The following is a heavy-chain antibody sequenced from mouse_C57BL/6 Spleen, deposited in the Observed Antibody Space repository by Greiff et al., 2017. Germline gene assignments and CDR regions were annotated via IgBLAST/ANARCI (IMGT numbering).Heavy chain of an antibody. J-gene: IGHJ4*01. CDR1: GFTFSDYG. V-gene: IGHV5-17*01. D-gene: IGHD2-1*01. CDR3: AKGNYEGAMDY. Sequence: EVQVVESGGGLVKPGGSLKLSCAASGFTFSDYGMHWVRQAPEKGLEWVAYISSGSSTIYYADTVKGRFTISRDNAKNTLFLQMTSLRSEDTAMYYCAKGNYEGAMDYWGQGTSVTVSS. CDR2: ISSGSSTI.